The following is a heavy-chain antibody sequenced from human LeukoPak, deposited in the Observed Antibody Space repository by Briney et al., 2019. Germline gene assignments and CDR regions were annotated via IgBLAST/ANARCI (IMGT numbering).Heavy chain of an antibody. Sequence: SETLSLTCAVYGGSFSGYYWSWIRQPPGKGLEWIGEINHSGSTDYNPSLKSRVTISVDTSKNQFSLKLSSVTAADTAVYYCARGPPANALSSVFDYWGQGTLVTVSS. J-gene: IGHJ4*02. CDR1: GGSFSGYY. V-gene: IGHV4-34*01. CDR3: ARGPPANALSSVFDY. CDR2: INHSGST.